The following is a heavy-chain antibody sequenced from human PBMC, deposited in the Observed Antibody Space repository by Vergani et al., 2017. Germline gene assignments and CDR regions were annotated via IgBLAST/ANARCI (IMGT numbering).Heavy chain of an antibody. D-gene: IGHD5-18*01. CDR3: ASSIRLWVASWDY. V-gene: IGHV1-69*02. J-gene: IGHJ4*02. Sequence: QVQLVQSGAEVKKPGSSVKVSCKASGGTFSSYTISWVRQAPGQGLEWMGRINPILGIANYAQKFQGRVTITADKSTRTAFMELSSLRSEGTAVYYCASSIRLWVASWDYWGQGTLVTVSS. CDR2: INPILGIA. CDR1: GGTFSSYT.